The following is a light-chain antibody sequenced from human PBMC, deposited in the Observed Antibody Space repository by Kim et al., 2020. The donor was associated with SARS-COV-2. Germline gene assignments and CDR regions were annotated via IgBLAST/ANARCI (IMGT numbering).Light chain of an antibody. CDR1: QTIGTW. V-gene: IGKV1-5*03. Sequence: DIQMTQSPSTLSASVGDRVTITCRASQTIGTWLAWYQQKPGKAPKLLIYSASTLQSGVPSRFSGSGSGSQFTLTISSLQPDDSATYYCQQYTSSWTWTFGQGTKVDIK. CDR2: SAS. CDR3: QQYTSSWTWT. J-gene: IGKJ1*01.